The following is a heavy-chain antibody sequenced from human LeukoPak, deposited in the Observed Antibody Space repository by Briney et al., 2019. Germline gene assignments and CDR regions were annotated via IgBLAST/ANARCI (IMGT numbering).Heavy chain of an antibody. CDR3: ARDYDFWSGYYIGGPHFDY. Sequence: SETLSLTCTVSGGSISSSSYYWGWIRQPPGKGLEWIGSIYYSGSTYYNPSLKSRVTISVDTSKNQFSLKLSSVTAADTAVYYCARDYDFWSGYYIGGPHFDYWGQGTLVTVSS. D-gene: IGHD3-3*01. V-gene: IGHV4-39*07. CDR2: IYYSGST. CDR1: GGSISSSSYY. J-gene: IGHJ4*02.